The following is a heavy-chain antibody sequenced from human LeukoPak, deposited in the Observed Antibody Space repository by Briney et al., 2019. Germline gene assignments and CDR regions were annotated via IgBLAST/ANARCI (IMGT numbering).Heavy chain of an antibody. V-gene: IGHV4-34*01. D-gene: IGHD3-22*01. CDR3: ARHPAYYDSSGYYYRRSGYFDY. Sequence: SETLSLTCAVYGGSFSGYYWSWIRQPPGKGLEWIGEINHSGSTNYNPSLKSRVTISVDTSKNQFSLKLSSVTAADTAVYYCARHPAYYDSSGYYYRRSGYFDYWGQGTLVTVSS. CDR2: INHSGST. CDR1: GGSFSGYY. J-gene: IGHJ4*02.